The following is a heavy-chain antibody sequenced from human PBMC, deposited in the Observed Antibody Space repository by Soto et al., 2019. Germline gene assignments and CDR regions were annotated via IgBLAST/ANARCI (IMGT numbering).Heavy chain of an antibody. D-gene: IGHD6-13*01. CDR1: GYTFTGYY. CDR3: ARDSTLGSSWYFGSDY. Sequence: QVQLVQSGAEVKKPGASVKVSCKASGYTFTGYYMHWVRQAPGQGLEWMGWINPNSGGTNYAQKFQGRVTMTRDTSISTAYMELSRLRSDDTAVYYCARDSTLGSSWYFGSDYWGQGTLVTVSS. CDR2: INPNSGGT. V-gene: IGHV1-2*02. J-gene: IGHJ4*02.